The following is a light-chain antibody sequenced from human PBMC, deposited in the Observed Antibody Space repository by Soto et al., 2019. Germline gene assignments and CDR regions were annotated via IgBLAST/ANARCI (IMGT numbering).Light chain of an antibody. CDR1: SSNIGAGYD. CDR2: GNS. J-gene: IGLJ1*01. V-gene: IGLV1-40*01. CDR3: PSYASSLSYV. Sequence: QSALTQPPSVSGAPGQRVTISCTGSSSNIGAGYDVHWYQQLPGTAPKLLIYGNSNRPSGVPDRFSGSKSGTSASLAITGPQAEDEADYYGPSYASSLSYVFGTGTKLTVL.